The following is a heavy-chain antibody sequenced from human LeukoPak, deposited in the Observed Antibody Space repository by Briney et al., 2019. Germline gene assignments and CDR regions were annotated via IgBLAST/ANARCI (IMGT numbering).Heavy chain of an antibody. V-gene: IGHV3-66*01. J-gene: IGHJ5*02. Sequence: AGGSRRLSCAASGFTVSSNYMSWVRQAPGKGLEWVSVIYSGGSTYYADSVKGRFTISRDNSKNTLYLQMDSLRAEDTAVYYCARVVGYYDSSGYINWFDPWGQGTLVTVSS. CDR1: GFTVSSNY. CDR2: IYSGGST. D-gene: IGHD3-22*01. CDR3: ARVVGYYDSSGYINWFDP.